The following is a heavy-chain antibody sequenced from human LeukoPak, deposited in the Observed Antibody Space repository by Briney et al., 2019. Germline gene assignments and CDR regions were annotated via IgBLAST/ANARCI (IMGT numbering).Heavy chain of an antibody. CDR2: INPSGGST. V-gene: IGHV1-46*01. Sequence: ASVKVSCKASGYTFTSYYMHWVRQAPGQGLEWMGIINPSGGSTSYAQKFQGRVTMTRDMSTSTVYLELSSLRSEDTAVYYCARSRTGRDGYNQIDYWGQGTLVTVSS. CDR1: GYTFTSYY. J-gene: IGHJ4*02. CDR3: ARSRTGRDGYNQIDY. D-gene: IGHD5-24*01.